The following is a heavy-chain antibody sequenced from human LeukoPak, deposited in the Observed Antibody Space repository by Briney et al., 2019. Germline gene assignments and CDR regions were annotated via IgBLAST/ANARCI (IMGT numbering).Heavy chain of an antibody. D-gene: IGHD6-19*01. CDR3: ASRGSGWQKYFQH. V-gene: IGHV4-59*08. CDR1: GGSISSYY. Sequence: PSETLSLTCTVSGGSISSYYWSWIRQPPGKGLEWIGYIYYSGSTNYNPSLKSRVTISVDTSKNQFSLKLSSVTAADTAVYYCASRGSGWQKYFQHWGQGTLVTVSS. J-gene: IGHJ1*01. CDR2: IYYSGST.